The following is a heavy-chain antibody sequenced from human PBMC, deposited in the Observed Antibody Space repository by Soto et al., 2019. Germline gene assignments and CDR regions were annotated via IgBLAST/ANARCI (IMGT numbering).Heavy chain of an antibody. D-gene: IGHD3-22*01. Sequence: ASVKVSCKASGGAFSSYAISWVRQAPGQGLEWMGGIIPIFGTANYAQKFQGRVTITADKSTSTAYMELSSLRSEDTAVYYCARDKSGYYFDYFQHWGQGTLVTVSS. J-gene: IGHJ1*01. V-gene: IGHV1-69*06. CDR3: ARDKSGYYFDYFQH. CDR1: GGAFSSYA. CDR2: IIPIFGTA.